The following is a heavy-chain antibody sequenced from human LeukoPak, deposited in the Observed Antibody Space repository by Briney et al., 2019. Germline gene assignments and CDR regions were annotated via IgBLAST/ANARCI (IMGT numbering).Heavy chain of an antibody. CDR1: GFPFSSYA. D-gene: IGHD2-15*01. Sequence: GGSVRLSCSASGFPFSSYAMHWVRQAPGKGLEYVSAISDSGGSTYYADSVKGRFTISRDNSKNTLYLQMSSLRAEDTAVYFCVRGYSFGPYGMDVWGQGTTGPVPS. CDR2: ISDSGGST. V-gene: IGHV3-64D*09. J-gene: IGHJ6*02. CDR3: VRGYSFGPYGMDV.